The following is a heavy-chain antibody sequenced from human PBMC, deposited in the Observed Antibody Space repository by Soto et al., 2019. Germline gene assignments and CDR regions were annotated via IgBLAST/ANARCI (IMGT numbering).Heavy chain of an antibody. CDR3: ARDYESYTGGWFDP. D-gene: IGHD3-16*01. J-gene: IGHJ5*02. V-gene: IGHV3-33*01. CDR1: GFTFSSYG. Sequence: QVQLVESGGGVVQPGMSLRLSCAASGFTFSSYGMHWVRQAPGKGLEWVAGMWYDGSKKSEADSVKGRFTFSRDNFKNTLYLQMNNLRDEDTAVYYCARDYESYTGGWFDPWGQGTLVIVTS. CDR2: MWYDGSKK.